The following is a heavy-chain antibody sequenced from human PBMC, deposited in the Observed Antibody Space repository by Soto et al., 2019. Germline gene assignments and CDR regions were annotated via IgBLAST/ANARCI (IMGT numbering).Heavy chain of an antibody. Sequence: SSETLSLTCGVYGGSFSGYDWSWIRQPPGKGLEWIGEINHSGSTNYNPSLKSRVTISVDTSKNQFSLKLSSVTAADTAVYYCARGIGYCSSTSCYSAGGNYYYYMDVWGKGTTVTVSS. CDR1: GGSFSGYD. CDR3: ARGIGYCSSTSCYSAGGNYYYYMDV. CDR2: INHSGST. V-gene: IGHV4-34*01. J-gene: IGHJ6*03. D-gene: IGHD2-2*01.